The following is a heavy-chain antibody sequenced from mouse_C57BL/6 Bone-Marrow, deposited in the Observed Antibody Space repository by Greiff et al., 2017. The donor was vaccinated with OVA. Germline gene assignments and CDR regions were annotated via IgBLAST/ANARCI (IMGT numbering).Heavy chain of an antibody. J-gene: IGHJ2*01. Sequence: EVKLQESGAELVRPGASVKLSCTASGFNIKDDYMHWVKQRPEQGLEWIGWIDPENGDTEYASKFQGKATITADTSSNTAYLQLSSLTSEETAVYYCTTGAYYSNFCFDYWGQGTTLTVSS. D-gene: IGHD2-5*01. V-gene: IGHV14-4*01. CDR1: GFNIKDDY. CDR2: IDPENGDT. CDR3: TTGAYYSNFCFDY.